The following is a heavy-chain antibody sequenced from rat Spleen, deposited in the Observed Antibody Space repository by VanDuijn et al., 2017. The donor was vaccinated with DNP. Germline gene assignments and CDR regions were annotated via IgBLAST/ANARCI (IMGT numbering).Heavy chain of an antibody. CDR1: GFNFNDYW. Sequence: EVKLVESGGGLVQPGKSLKLSCAASGFNFNDYWLAWVRQAPGKGLEWIAEINQDSRIIKYSPSLKDKLTISRDNAQTTLYLQLSKLGSEDTAIYHCAKGPNYGGYSDFFDYWGQGVMVTVSS. D-gene: IGHD1-11*01. J-gene: IGHJ2*01. CDR3: AKGPNYGGYSDFFDY. V-gene: IGHV4-2*01. CDR2: INQDSRII.